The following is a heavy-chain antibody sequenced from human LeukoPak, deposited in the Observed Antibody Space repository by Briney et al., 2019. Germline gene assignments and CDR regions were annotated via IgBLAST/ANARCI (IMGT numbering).Heavy chain of an antibody. D-gene: IGHD6-13*01. CDR1: GFTFSSYG. V-gene: IGHV3-23*01. Sequence: GGSLRLSCAASGFTFSSYGMSWVRQAPGKGLEWVSAISGSGGSTYYADSVKGRFTISRDNAKNSLYLQMNSLRAEDTAVYYCARDKREIAAWGQGTLVTVSS. CDR2: ISGSGGST. J-gene: IGHJ5*02. CDR3: ARDKREIAA.